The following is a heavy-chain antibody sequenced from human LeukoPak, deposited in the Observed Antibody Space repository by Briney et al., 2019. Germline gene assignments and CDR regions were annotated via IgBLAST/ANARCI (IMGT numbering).Heavy chain of an antibody. CDR2: INAGNGNT. CDR1: GYTFTSYA. J-gene: IGHJ4*02. CDR3: ALKGGDGYNNFDY. V-gene: IGHV1-3*01. D-gene: IGHD5-24*01. Sequence: GASVKVSCKASGYTFTSYAMHWVRQAPGQRLEWMGWINAGNGNTKYSQKFQGRVTITRDTSASTAYMELSSLRSEDTAVYYCALKGGDGYNNFDYWGQGTLVTVSS.